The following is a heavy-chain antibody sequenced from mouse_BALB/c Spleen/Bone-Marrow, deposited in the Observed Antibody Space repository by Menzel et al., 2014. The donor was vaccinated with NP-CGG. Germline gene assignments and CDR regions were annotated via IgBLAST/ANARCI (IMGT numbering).Heavy chain of an antibody. V-gene: IGHV1-14*01. D-gene: IGHD2-14*01. Sequence: EVQRVESGPELVKPGASVKMSCKASGYTFTSYVMHWVKQKPGQGLEWIGYVNPYNDGTKYNEKFKGKATLTVDTSSSTAYVDLSSLTSEDSAVYYCARHHRYAYYFDYWGQGTTLTVSS. CDR2: VNPYNDGT. J-gene: IGHJ2*01. CDR1: GYTFTSYV. CDR3: ARHHRYAYYFDY.